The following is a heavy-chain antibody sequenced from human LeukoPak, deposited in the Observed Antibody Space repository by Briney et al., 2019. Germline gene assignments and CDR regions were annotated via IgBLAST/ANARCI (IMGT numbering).Heavy chain of an antibody. Sequence: PGGSLRLSCAASGFTFEDYAMHWVRQGPGKGLEWVSSISTSSSYIYYADSVKGRFTISRDNAKNSLYLQMNSLRAEDTAVYYCARGRGGHDWGQGTLVTVSS. CDR3: ARGRGGHD. J-gene: IGHJ4*02. CDR1: GFTFEDYA. D-gene: IGHD4-23*01. CDR2: ISTSSSYI. V-gene: IGHV3-21*01.